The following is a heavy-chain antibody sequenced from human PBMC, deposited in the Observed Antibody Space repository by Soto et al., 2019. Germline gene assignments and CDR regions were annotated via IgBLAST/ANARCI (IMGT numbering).Heavy chain of an antibody. Sequence: DVQLLESGGGLVQPGGSLRLSCAASGFTFSVFAMSWVRQAPGKGLELVSTISGRGENTYYADSVKGRFTISRDNSKNTMTLQMNSLRGEDTAVYYCAKDRGTGDYGVNAVDIWGQGTMVTVAS. D-gene: IGHD7-27*01. V-gene: IGHV3-23*01. J-gene: IGHJ3*02. CDR2: ISGRGENT. CDR3: AKDRGTGDYGVNAVDI. CDR1: GFTFSVFA.